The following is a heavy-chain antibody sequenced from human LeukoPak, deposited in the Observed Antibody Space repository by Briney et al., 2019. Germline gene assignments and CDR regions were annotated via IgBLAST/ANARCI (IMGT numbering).Heavy chain of an antibody. CDR1: GYTFTSYD. D-gene: IGHD6-6*01. CDR2: MNPNSGNT. V-gene: IGHV1-8*03. Sequence: GASVKVSCKASGYTFTSYDINWVRQATGQGLEWMGWMNPNSGNTGYAQKFQGRVTITRNTSISTAYMELSSLRSEDTAVYYCARGRRSAARPKYYYYYMDVWGKGTTVTVSS. J-gene: IGHJ6*03. CDR3: ARGRRSAARPKYYYYYMDV.